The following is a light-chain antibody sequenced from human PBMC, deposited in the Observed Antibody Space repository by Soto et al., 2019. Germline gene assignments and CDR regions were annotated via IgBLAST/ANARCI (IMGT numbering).Light chain of an antibody. CDR3: SSYTSSSTNV. V-gene: IGLV2-14*03. J-gene: IGLJ1*01. CDR1: SSDVGAYNS. Sequence: QSVLTQPASVSGSPGQSIAISCTGTSSDVGAYNSVSWYQQHPGRAPKLMIHDVSNRPSGVSNRFSGSKSGNTASLTISGLQAVDKADYSCSSYTSSSTNVFGTRTKVTVL. CDR2: DVS.